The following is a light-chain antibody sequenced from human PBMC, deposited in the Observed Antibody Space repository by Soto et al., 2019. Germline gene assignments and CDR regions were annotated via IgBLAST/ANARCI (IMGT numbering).Light chain of an antibody. CDR2: DAS. CDR1: QSINSW. J-gene: IGKJ1*01. V-gene: IGKV1-5*01. Sequence: DIQMTQSPSTLSASVGDIVTITCRASQSINSWLAWYQQKPGKAPQILIYDASTLKSGVPSRFSASGSGTEFTLIISSLQPDDFATYYCQQYTSYSWTFGQGTKVDIK. CDR3: QQYTSYSWT.